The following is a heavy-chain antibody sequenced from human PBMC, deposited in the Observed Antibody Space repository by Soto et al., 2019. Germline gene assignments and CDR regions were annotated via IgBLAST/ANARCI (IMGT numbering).Heavy chain of an antibody. V-gene: IGHV4-39*01. CDR2: IYYSGST. CDR3: ARQGDDGYDDNAFDI. Sequence: QLQLQESGPGLVKPSETLSLTCTVSGGSISSSSYYWGWIRQPPGKGLAWIGSIYYSGSTYYNPSANSRVTKSVDTPKTQVSLQLSSVTAADTAVYYCARQGDDGYDDNAFDIWGQGTMVTVSS. CDR1: GGSISSSSYY. D-gene: IGHD5-12*01. J-gene: IGHJ3*02.